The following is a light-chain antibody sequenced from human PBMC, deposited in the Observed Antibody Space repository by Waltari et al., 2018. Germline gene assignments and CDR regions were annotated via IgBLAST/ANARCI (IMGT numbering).Light chain of an antibody. CDR2: GNS. CDR1: TNPDGSYA. Sequence: QSAVTQPASVSGPAGQKVTPSCTGNTNPDGSYAAGWYQQISHGAPKPVMFGNSLPSGIPDRFSGSKSGTTSSLTISGLQPEDEADYYCSTWDYSLSAVVFGGGTKLTVL. V-gene: IGLV1-44*01. J-gene: IGLJ2*01. CDR3: STWDYSLSAVV.